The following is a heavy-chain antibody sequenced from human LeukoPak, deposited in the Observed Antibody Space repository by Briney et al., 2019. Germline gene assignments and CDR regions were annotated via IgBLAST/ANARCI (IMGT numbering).Heavy chain of an antibody. CDR2: IYYSGST. V-gene: IGHV4-30-4*01. J-gene: IGHJ5*02. CDR3: ARGPRFYYYGSGSYYNPIRWFDP. D-gene: IGHD3-10*01. Sequence: SQTLSLTCTVSGGSISSGDYYWSWIRQPPGKGLEWIGYIYYSGSTYYNPSLKSRVTISVDTSRNQFSLKLSSVTAADTAVYYCARGPRFYYYGSGSYYNPIRWFDPWGQGTLVTVSS. CDR1: GGSISSGDYY.